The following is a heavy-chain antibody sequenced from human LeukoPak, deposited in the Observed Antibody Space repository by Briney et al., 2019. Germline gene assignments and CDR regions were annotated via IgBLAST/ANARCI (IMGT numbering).Heavy chain of an antibody. CDR3: AKESSRWYYFDY. CDR1: GFTFSSYA. D-gene: IGHD2-2*01. Sequence: GGSLRLSCAAAGFTFSSYAMSWVRQAPGKGLEWVSVIGRSGGGTYYADSVKGRFTISRDNSKNTLYLQMNSLRAEDTAVYYCAKESSRWYYFDYWGQGTLVTVSS. CDR2: IGRSGGGT. V-gene: IGHV3-23*01. J-gene: IGHJ4*02.